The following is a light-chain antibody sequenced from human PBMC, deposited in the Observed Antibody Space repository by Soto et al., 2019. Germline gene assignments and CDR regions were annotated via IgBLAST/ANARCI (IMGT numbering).Light chain of an antibody. CDR1: QSISSL. Sequence: EIVLTQSPATLSVSPGERATRSCRASQSISSLLAWYQQKRGQAPRLLIYGASTRATGIPARFSGSGSGTDFTLTISSLQSEDFAVYYCQQYYDWPITFGQGTRLEIK. J-gene: IGKJ5*01. CDR2: GAS. CDR3: QQYYDWPIT. V-gene: IGKV3-15*01.